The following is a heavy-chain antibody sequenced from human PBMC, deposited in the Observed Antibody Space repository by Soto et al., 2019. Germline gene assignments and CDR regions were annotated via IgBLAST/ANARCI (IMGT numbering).Heavy chain of an antibody. CDR3: AREVIRRYYDSSGWLDY. D-gene: IGHD3-22*01. Sequence: PGGSLRLSCAASGFTFSSYAMHWVRQAPGKGLEWVAVISYDGSNKYYADSVKGRFTISRDNSKNTLYLQMNSLRAEDTAVYYCAREVIRRYYDSSGWLDYWGQGTLVTVSS. J-gene: IGHJ4*02. V-gene: IGHV3-30-3*01. CDR2: ISYDGSNK. CDR1: GFTFSSYA.